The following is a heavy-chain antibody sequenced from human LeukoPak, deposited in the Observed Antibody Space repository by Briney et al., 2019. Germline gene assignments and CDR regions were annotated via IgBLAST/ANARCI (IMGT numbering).Heavy chain of an antibody. CDR3: AKGDPPRFGELSLGYNWFDP. D-gene: IGHD3-10*01. J-gene: IGHJ5*02. V-gene: IGHV3-9*01. CDR1: GFTFSSYE. Sequence: PGGSLRLSCAASGFTFSSYEMNWVRQAPGKGLEWVSGISWNSGSIGYADSVKGRFTISRDNAKNSLYLQMNSLRAEDTALYYCAKGDPPRFGELSLGYNWFDPWGQGTLVTVSS. CDR2: ISWNSGSI.